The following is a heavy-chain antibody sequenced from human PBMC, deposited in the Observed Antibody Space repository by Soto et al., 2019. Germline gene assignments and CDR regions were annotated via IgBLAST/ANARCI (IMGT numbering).Heavy chain of an antibody. D-gene: IGHD6-19*01. Sequence: ASVKVSCKASGGTFSSYAIGWVRQAPGQGLEWMGGIIPIFGTANYAQKFQGRVTITADESTSTAYMELSSLRSEDAAVYYCARDMRQWLVRGDAFDIWGQGTLLTVSS. CDR1: GGTFSSYA. J-gene: IGHJ3*02. V-gene: IGHV1-69*13. CDR2: IIPIFGTA. CDR3: ARDMRQWLVRGDAFDI.